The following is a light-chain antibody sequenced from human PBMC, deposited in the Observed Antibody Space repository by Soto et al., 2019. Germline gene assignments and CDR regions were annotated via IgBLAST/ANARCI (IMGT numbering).Light chain of an antibody. CDR3: QHYGRSPLV. CDR1: QSINGW. J-gene: IGKJ1*01. Sequence: IQLTQSPSTLSSSVGCRFTITCRASQSINGWLAWYHQKPGQAPNLLIYGASSRATGIPDRFSGSGSGTDFTLSISRLEPEDFAVYYCQHYGRSPLVFGQGTKVDIK. CDR2: GAS. V-gene: IGKV1-5*01.